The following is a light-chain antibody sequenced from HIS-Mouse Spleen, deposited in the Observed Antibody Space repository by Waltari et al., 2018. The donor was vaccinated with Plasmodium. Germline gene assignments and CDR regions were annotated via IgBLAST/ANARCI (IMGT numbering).Light chain of an antibody. CDR3: QAWDSSTVV. CDR2: QDS. Sequence: SYELTQPPSVSVSPGQTASITCPGENLGYKYACWYQQKPGQSPVLVIYQDSKRPSGIPERFSGSNSGNTATLTISGTQAMDEADYYCQAWDSSTVVFGGGTKLTVL. CDR1: NLGYKY. J-gene: IGLJ2*01. V-gene: IGLV3-1*01.